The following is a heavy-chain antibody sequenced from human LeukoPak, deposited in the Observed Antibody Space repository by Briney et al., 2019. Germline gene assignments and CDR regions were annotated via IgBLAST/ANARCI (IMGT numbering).Heavy chain of an antibody. D-gene: IGHD3-9*01. J-gene: IGHJ1*01. CDR2: IYHSGST. CDR1: GYSISSGYY. V-gene: IGHV4-38-2*02. Sequence: PSETLSLTCTVSGYSISSGYYWGWIRQPPGKGLEWIGSIYHSGSTYYNPSLKSRVTISVDTSKNQFSLKLSSVTAADTAVYYCARVGSLRYFDWSNTLAEYFQHWGQGTLVTVSS. CDR3: ARVGSLRYFDWSNTLAEYFQH.